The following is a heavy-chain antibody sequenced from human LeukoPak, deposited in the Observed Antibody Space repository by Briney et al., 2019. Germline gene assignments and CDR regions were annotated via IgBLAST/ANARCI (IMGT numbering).Heavy chain of an antibody. CDR1: GFIFSTYW. CDR2: INSDGSST. Sequence: PGGSLRLSCAASGFIFSTYWMHWVRQAPGKGLVWVSRINSDGSSTKYADSVKGRFTISRDNSKNSLYLQMNGLRTEDTALYYCAKDMRQWLAFDYWGQGTLVTVSS. D-gene: IGHD6-19*01. J-gene: IGHJ4*02. CDR3: AKDMRQWLAFDY. V-gene: IGHV3-74*01.